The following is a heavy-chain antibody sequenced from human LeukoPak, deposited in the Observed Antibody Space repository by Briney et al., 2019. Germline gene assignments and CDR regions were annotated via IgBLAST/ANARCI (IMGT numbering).Heavy chain of an antibody. Sequence: GGSLRLSCEASGFTFSDYYLGWIRQATGKGLECISYTSGSSSHINYADSVKGRFTISRDNAKKSVYLQMDSLRVEDTAVYYCAREVKAVPGDESFDYWGQGTLVTVSS. CDR3: AREVKAVPGDESFDY. V-gene: IGHV3-11*06. D-gene: IGHD6-19*01. CDR2: TSGSSSHI. J-gene: IGHJ4*02. CDR1: GFTFSDYY.